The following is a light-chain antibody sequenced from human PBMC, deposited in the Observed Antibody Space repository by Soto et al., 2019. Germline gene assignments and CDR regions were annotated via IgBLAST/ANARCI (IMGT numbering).Light chain of an antibody. CDR2: GAS. V-gene: IGKV3-15*01. CDR3: QQYNNWPPLT. Sequence: EIVMTQSPATLSVSPGERATLSCRASQSVSSNLAWYQQKPGQAPRLLISGASTRATGIPARFSGSGSGTEFTLTISILQSEDFAVYYCQQYNNWPPLTFGGGTKVEIK. J-gene: IGKJ4*01. CDR1: QSVSSN.